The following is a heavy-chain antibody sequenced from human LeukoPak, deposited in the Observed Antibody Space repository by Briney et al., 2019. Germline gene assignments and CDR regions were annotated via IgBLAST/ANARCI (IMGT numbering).Heavy chain of an antibody. CDR1: GFTFSTYA. D-gene: IGHD6-13*01. Sequence: SGGSLRLSCAASGFTFSTYAIHWVRQAPGKGLEWVAVISYDGSNKYYADSVKGRFTISRDNSKNTLYLQMNSLRAEDTAVYYCALSSSWYGGFFDYWGQGTLVTVSS. CDR2: ISYDGSNK. J-gene: IGHJ4*02. CDR3: ALSSSWYGGFFDY. V-gene: IGHV3-30*04.